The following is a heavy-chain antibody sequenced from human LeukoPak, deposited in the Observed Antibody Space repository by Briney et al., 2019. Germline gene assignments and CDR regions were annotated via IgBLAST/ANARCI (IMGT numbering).Heavy chain of an antibody. CDR3: ARGPENYDFWSGYYMDY. V-gene: IGHV4-61*02. CDR1: GGSISSGSYY. Sequence: PSETLSLTCTVSGGSISSGSYYWSWIRQPAGKGLEWIGRIYTSGSTNYSPSLKSRVTISVDTSKNQFSLKLSSVTAADTAVYYCARGPENYDFWSGYYMDYWGQGTLVTVSS. D-gene: IGHD3-3*01. J-gene: IGHJ4*02. CDR2: IYTSGST.